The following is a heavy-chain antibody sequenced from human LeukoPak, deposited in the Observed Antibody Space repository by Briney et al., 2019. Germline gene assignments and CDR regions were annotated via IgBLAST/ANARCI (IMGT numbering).Heavy chain of an antibody. CDR3: ARDRFRGNYDPNYYYYGMDV. Sequence: GGSLRLSCAASGFTFSSYAMSWVRQAPGKGLEWVSAISGSGGSTYYADSVKGRFTISRDNSKNTLYLQMNSLRAEDTAVYYCARDRFRGNYDPNYYYYGMDVWGQGTTVTVSS. CDR1: GFTFSSYA. V-gene: IGHV3-23*01. D-gene: IGHD4-11*01. CDR2: ISGSGGST. J-gene: IGHJ6*02.